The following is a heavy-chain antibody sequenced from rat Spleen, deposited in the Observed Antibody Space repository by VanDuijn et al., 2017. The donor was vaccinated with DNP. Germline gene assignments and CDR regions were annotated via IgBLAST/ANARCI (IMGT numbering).Heavy chain of an antibody. J-gene: IGHJ2*01. D-gene: IGHD1-11*01. V-gene: IGHV5-27*01. Sequence: EVQLVESGGGLVQPGRSLKVSCAVSGFTFSNYYMAWVRQAPKKGLEWVASISASGGSTSYRDSVKGRFTISRDNAKSTLYLQMDSLRSEDTATYYCTTDFERGYWGQGVMVTVSS. CDR1: GFTFSNYY. CDR3: TTDFERGY. CDR2: ISASGGST.